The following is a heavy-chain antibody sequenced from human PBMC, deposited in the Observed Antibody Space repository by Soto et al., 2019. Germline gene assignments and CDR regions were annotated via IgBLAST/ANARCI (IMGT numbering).Heavy chain of an antibody. CDR3: AAGAVRYYYGMDV. V-gene: IGHV4-39*01. D-gene: IGHD4-17*01. J-gene: IGHJ6*02. CDR1: GASLSSGSYY. Sequence: SETLSLTCTVSGASLSSGSYYWSWIRQPPGKGLEWLGSIYYSGSTYYNPSLKSRVTISVHTSKNQFSLKLSSVTAADTAVYYCAAGAVRYYYGMDVGGQGTTVPVSS. CDR2: IYYSGST.